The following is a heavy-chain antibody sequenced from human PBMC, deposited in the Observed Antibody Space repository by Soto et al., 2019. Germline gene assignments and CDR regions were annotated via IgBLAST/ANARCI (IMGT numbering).Heavy chain of an antibody. Sequence: SETLSLTCTVSGGSISSYYWSWIRQPPGKGLEWIGYIYYSGSTNYNPSHKSRVTISVDTSKNQFSLKLSSVTAADTAVYYCARRYGPGFDYWGQGTLVTVSS. CDR2: IYYSGST. CDR3: ARRYGPGFDY. CDR1: GGSISSYY. J-gene: IGHJ4*02. V-gene: IGHV4-59*08. D-gene: IGHD4-17*01.